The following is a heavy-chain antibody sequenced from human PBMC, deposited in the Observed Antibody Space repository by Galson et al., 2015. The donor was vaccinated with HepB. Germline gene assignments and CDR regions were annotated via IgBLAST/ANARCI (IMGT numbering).Heavy chain of an antibody. V-gene: IGHV2-70*11. CDR2: LDWDDDK. CDR1: GFSLSTSGMC. J-gene: IGHJ6*02. CDR3: ARIRDGYNLDYYGMDV. D-gene: IGHD5-24*01. Sequence: PALVKPTQTLTLTCTFSGFSLSTSGMCVSWIRQPPGKALEWLARLDWDDDKYYSTSLKTRLTISKDTSKNQVVLTMTNMDPVDTATYYCARIRDGYNLDYYGMDVWGQGTTVTVSS.